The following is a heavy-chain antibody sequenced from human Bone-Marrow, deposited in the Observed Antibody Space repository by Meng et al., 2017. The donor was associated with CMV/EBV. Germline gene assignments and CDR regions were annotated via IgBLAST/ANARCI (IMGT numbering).Heavy chain of an antibody. CDR2: IYYSGST. Sequence: GSLRLSCTVSGGSISSSSYYWGWIRQPPGKGLEWIGSIYYSGSTYYNPSLKSRVTISVDTSKNQFSLKLSSVTAADTAVYYCARETGSADYWVQGTLVTVPS. D-gene: IGHD7-27*01. CDR3: ARETGSADY. CDR1: GGSISSSSYY. J-gene: IGHJ4*02. V-gene: IGHV4-39*07.